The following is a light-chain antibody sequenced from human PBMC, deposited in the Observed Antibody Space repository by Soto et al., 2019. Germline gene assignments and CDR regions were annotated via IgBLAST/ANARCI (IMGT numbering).Light chain of an antibody. CDR1: QDIDNS. V-gene: IGKV1-33*01. Sequence: IQLTQSPSSLSASVGETVTITCRASQDIDNSLNWYQHKPGKAPKLLVYDVSFLETGVPSRFSGSGSGTVFSLTINSLQSDDFATYYCQQHDGRPTMTFGQGTRLDSK. J-gene: IGKJ5*01. CDR2: DVS. CDR3: QQHDGRPTMT.